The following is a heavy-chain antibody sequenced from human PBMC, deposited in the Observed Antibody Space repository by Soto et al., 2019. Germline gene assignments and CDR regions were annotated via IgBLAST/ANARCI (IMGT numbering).Heavy chain of an antibody. Sequence: PSETLSLTCTISGGSISSGDYYWSWIRQPPGKALEWIGYIYYDESTYYNPSLESRVTISIDTSKSQFSLNLSSVTAADTALYSCAKFGWGGSYSESHASDIWGQGTMVTV. V-gene: IGHV4-30-4*01. J-gene: IGHJ3*02. CDR1: GGSISSGDYY. CDR2: IYYDEST. D-gene: IGHD1-26*01. CDR3: AKFGWGGSYSESHASDI.